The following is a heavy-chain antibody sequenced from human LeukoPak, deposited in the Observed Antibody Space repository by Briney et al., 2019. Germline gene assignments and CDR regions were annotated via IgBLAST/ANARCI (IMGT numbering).Heavy chain of an antibody. CDR2: ISYDGNNK. CDR1: GFTFSSYG. CDR3: AKGSTSAWNNWFDP. Sequence: GSLRLSCAASGFTFSSYGIHWVRPAPGKGLEWVAVISYDGNNKYYADSVKGRFTISRDNSKNTLYLQMNSLRAEDTAVYYCAKGSTSAWNNWFDPWGQGTLVTVSS. V-gene: IGHV3-30*18. J-gene: IGHJ5*02. D-gene: IGHD1-26*01.